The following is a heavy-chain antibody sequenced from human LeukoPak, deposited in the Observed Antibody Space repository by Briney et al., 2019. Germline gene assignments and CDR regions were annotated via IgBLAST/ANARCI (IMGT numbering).Heavy chain of an antibody. V-gene: IGHV3-30*18. J-gene: IGHJ4*02. Sequence: PGGSLRLSCAASGFTFSAFGMHWVRRAPGKGLEWVAVIGDDGTVAYYADSVKGRFIIPRDNSRKMVYLQMNSLRGEDTAVYYCAKEYKHDHWLFDYWGLGVLVTVSS. CDR2: IGDDGTVA. D-gene: IGHD3-3*02. CDR1: GFTFSAFG. CDR3: AKEYKHDHWLFDY.